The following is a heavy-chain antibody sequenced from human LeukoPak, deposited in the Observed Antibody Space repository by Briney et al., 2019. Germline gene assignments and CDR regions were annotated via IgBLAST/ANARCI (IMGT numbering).Heavy chain of an antibody. V-gene: IGHV3-30*18. CDR2: ISYDGGNK. Sequence: PGRSLRLSCAASGFTFSSYGMHWVRQAPGKGLGWVAVISYDGGNKYYADSVKGRFTISRDNSKNTLYLQMNSLRAEYTAVYYCAKTLVDYDFWSGSLNFDYWGQGTLVTVSS. D-gene: IGHD3-3*01. CDR1: GFTFSSYG. J-gene: IGHJ4*02. CDR3: AKTLVDYDFWSGSLNFDY.